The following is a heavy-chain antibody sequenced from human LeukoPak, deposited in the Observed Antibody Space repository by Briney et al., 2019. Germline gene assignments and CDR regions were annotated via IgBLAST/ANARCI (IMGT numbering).Heavy chain of an antibody. CDR3: AKDRGYSYFDY. D-gene: IGHD5-18*01. CDR2: ISGSGGST. J-gene: IGHJ4*02. V-gene: IGHV3-23*01. Sequence: GGSLRLSCTPSGFTFSSHAMSWVRQAPGKGLEWVSAISGSGGSTYYADSVKGRFTISRDNSKNTLYLQMNSLRAEDTAVYYCAKDRGYSYFDYWGQGTLVTVSS. CDR1: GFTFSSHA.